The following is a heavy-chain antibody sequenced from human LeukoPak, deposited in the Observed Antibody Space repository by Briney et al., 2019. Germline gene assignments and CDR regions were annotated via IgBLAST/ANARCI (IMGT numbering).Heavy chain of an antibody. V-gene: IGHV4-39*01. D-gene: IGHD3-10*01. CDR3: ARHRAGGSGMAVDY. Sequence: SETLSLTCTVSGGSISSSSYYWGWIRQPPGRGLEWIGIIYYSGSTYYNPSLKSRFTISVDTSKNQFSLKVSSVTAADTAVYYCARHRAGGSGMAVDYWGQGTLVTVSS. CDR1: GGSISSSSYY. J-gene: IGHJ4*02. CDR2: IYYSGST.